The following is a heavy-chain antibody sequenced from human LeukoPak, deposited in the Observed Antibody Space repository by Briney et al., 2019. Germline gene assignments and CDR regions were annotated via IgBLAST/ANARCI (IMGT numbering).Heavy chain of an antibody. V-gene: IGHV3-21*01. CDR3: ARGPPPIAAAGTNWFDP. D-gene: IGHD6-13*01. CDR2: ISSSSSYI. J-gene: IGHJ5*02. CDR1: GFTFSSYS. Sequence: GGSLRLSCAASGFTFSSYSMNWVRQAPGKGLEWVSSISSSSSYIYYADSVKGRSTISRDNAKNSLYLQMNSLRAEDTAVYYCARGPPPIAAAGTNWFDPWGQGTLVTVSS.